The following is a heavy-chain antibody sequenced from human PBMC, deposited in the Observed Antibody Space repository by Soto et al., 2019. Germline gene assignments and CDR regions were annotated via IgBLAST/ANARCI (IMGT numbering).Heavy chain of an antibody. CDR2: ISTYNGNT. CDR3: ARIWYCGGDCYSDAFDI. CDR1: GYTFTNYG. V-gene: IGHV1-18*01. D-gene: IGHD2-21*02. Sequence: QVRLVQSGAEVKKPGASVKVSCKASGYTFTNYGISWVRQAPGQGLEWMGWISTYNGNTKYAQKVQGRVTMTTDTATSTAYMELRSLRSDDTAVYYCARIWYCGGDCYSDAFDIWGQGTMVIVSS. J-gene: IGHJ3*02.